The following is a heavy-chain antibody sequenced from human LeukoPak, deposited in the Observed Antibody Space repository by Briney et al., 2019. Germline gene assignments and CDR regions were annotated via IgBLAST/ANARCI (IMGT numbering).Heavy chain of an antibody. Sequence: GGSLRLSCAVSGLTFSNAWMNWVRQAPGKGLEWVSYISSSSSYTNYADSVKGRFTISRDNAKNSLYLQMNSLRAEDTAVYYCARVEGNDYVWGSYRPGAFDIWGQGTMVTVSS. J-gene: IGHJ3*02. CDR1: GLTFSNAW. CDR2: ISSSSSYT. D-gene: IGHD3-16*02. CDR3: ARVEGNDYVWGSYRPGAFDI. V-gene: IGHV3-11*06.